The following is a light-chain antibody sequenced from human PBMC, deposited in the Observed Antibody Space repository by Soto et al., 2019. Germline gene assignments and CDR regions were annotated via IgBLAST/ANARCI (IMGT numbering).Light chain of an antibody. Sequence: DIQMTQSPSSVSASVGDRVTITCRASQGISSWLAWYQQKPGKAPKLLIYAASSLQSGVPSRFSSRATATDFTLTISILQPEDFATYYCQQFNSFPITFGQGTRLEIK. V-gene: IGKV1-12*01. CDR1: QGISSW. CDR2: AAS. CDR3: QQFNSFPIT. J-gene: IGKJ5*01.